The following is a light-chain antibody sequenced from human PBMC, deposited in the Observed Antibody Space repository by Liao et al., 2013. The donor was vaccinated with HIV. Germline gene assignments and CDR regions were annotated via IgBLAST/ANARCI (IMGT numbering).Light chain of an antibody. V-gene: IGLV3-1*01. CDR3: QAWDSSTNYV. CDR1: KLGDKY. Sequence: SYELTQAPSVSVSPGQTARITCSGDKLGDKYVSWYQQKPGRSPVLVIYQDTKRPSGISDRFSGSNSGNTATLTISATQALDEADYYCQAWDSSTNYVFGTGTQVTVL. CDR2: QDT. J-gene: IGLJ1*01.